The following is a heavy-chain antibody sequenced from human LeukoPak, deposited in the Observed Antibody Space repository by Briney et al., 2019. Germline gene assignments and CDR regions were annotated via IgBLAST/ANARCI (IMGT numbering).Heavy chain of an antibody. Sequence: GGSLRLSCAASGFTFFDYAMHWVRQAPGKGLGWVSGISWNSGNIGYADSVKGRFTISRDNAKHSLYLQMNSLRAEDTALYYCAKDSSFNYGSGSYGIDYWGQGTLVTVSS. CDR3: AKDSSFNYGSGSYGIDY. J-gene: IGHJ4*02. V-gene: IGHV3-9*01. D-gene: IGHD3-10*01. CDR2: ISWNSGNI. CDR1: GFTFFDYA.